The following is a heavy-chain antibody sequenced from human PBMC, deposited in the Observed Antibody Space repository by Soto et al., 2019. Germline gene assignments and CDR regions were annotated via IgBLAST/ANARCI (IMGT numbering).Heavy chain of an antibody. V-gene: IGHV3-23*01. J-gene: IGHJ6*03. Sequence: GGSLRLSCAASGFTFSSYAMSWVRQAPGKGLEWVSAISGSGGSTYYADSVKGRFTISRDNSKNTLYLQMNSLRAEDTAVYYCAKDNDYGDPYYYYYYMDVWGKGTTVTVSS. CDR3: AKDNDYGDPYYYYYYMDV. CDR1: GFTFSSYA. D-gene: IGHD4-17*01. CDR2: ISGSGGST.